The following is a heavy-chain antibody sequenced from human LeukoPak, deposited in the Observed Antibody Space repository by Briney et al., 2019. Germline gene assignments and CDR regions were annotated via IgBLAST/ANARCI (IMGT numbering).Heavy chain of an antibody. CDR2: ISVTDGT. V-gene: IGHV4-4*07. CDR3: ARIRRDCSDWYADDS. J-gene: IGHJ4*02. CDR1: GGSISSYY. Sequence: SETLSLTCTVPGGSISSYYWSWIRQPAGQGLEWIGRISVTDGTSYDPSLKSRVTMSIATSTKQFSLKLNSVTAADTAVYYCARIRRDCSDWYADDSWGQGSLVTVSS. D-gene: IGHD6-19*01.